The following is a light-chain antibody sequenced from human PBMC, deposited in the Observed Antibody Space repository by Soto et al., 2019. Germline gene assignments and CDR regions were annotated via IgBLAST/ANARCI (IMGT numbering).Light chain of an antibody. CDR1: QDIHNY. CDR3: QKYNSAPLT. J-gene: IGKJ4*01. CDR2: VAS. Sequence: DIQMTQSPSSLSASVGDRVNITCRASQDIHNYLAWYQQKPGRAPKLLIDVASTLQSGVPSRFSGSRSGTDFTLTISSLQPEDVATYYCQKYNSAPLTFGGGTKVEI. V-gene: IGKV1-27*01.